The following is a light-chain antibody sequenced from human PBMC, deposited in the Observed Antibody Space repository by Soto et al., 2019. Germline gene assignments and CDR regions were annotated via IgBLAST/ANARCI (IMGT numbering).Light chain of an antibody. CDR1: QSISSY. J-gene: IGKJ2*01. V-gene: IGKV1-39*01. CDR3: QQSYSTPYT. CDR2: AAS. Sequence: DIQMTQSPSSLSASVGDRVTITCRASQSISSYLNCYQQKPGKAPKLLIYAASSLQSGVPSRFSGSGSGTDFTLTISSLQPEDFATYYCQQSYSTPYTFGQGTKLEIK.